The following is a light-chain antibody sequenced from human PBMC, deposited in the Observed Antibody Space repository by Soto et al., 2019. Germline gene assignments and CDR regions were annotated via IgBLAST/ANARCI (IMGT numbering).Light chain of an antibody. V-gene: IGLV1-40*01. CDR1: SSNIGAGFD. Sequence: QSVLTQPPSVSGAPGQRVTISCNGSSSNIGAGFDVHWYQQFPGTAPKLLIYGDTIRPSGVPDRFSGSKSGTSASLAITGLQAEDEADYCCQSFWLFGGGTKLTVL. CDR2: GDT. J-gene: IGLJ2*01. CDR3: QSFWL.